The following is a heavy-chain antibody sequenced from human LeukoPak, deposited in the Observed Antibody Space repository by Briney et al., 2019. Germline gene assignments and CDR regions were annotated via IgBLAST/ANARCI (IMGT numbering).Heavy chain of an antibody. V-gene: IGHV3-30*04. J-gene: IGHJ6*02. D-gene: IGHD2-2*01. Sequence: GRSLRLSCAASGFTFSSYAMHWVRQAPGKGLEWVAVISYDGSNKYYADSVKGRFTISRDNSKNTLYLQMNSLRAEDTAVYYCARAGTENCSSTSCYYYYYGMDVWGQGTTVTVSS. CDR1: GFTFSSYA. CDR3: ARAGTENCSSTSCYYYYYGMDV. CDR2: ISYDGSNK.